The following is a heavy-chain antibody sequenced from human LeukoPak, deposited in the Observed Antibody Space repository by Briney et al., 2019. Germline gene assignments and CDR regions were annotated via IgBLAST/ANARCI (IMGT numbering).Heavy chain of an antibody. Sequence: GGSLRLSCAASGFTFSSYWMSWARQAPGKGLEWVANIKQDGSEKYYVDSVKGRFTISRDNAKNSLYLQMNSLRAEDTAVYYCARDTDYYDSSGYYFFWGQGTLVTVSS. CDR1: GFTFSSYW. V-gene: IGHV3-7*01. D-gene: IGHD3-22*01. CDR2: IKQDGSEK. J-gene: IGHJ4*02. CDR3: ARDTDYYDSSGYYFF.